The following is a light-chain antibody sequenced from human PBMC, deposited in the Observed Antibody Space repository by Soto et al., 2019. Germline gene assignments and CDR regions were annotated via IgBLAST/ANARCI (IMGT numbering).Light chain of an antibody. J-gene: IGKJ2*01. CDR2: GAS. CDR3: HQYGRATPYT. Sequence: EIVLTQSPGTLSLSPGERATLSCRASQSVSSSYLAWYQQKPGQAPRLLIYGASSRAAGIPDRFSGSRSGTDITITISRVEPEDFAVYYCHQYGRATPYTFGQGTQLEIK. CDR1: QSVSSSY. V-gene: IGKV3-20*01.